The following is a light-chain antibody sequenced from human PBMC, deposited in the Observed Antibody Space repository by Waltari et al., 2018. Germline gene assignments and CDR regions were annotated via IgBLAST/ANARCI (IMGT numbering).Light chain of an antibody. V-gene: IGKV4-1*01. Sequence: DIVMTQSPDSLAVSLGERATINCKSSQSVLYSSNNKNYLAWYQQKPGQPPKLLIYLASTRESGVPARFSGSGSGTDFTLTISSLQAEDVAVYYCQQYYSTPWTFGQGTKVEIK. J-gene: IGKJ1*01. CDR3: QQYYSTPWT. CDR2: LAS. CDR1: QSVLYSSNNKNY.